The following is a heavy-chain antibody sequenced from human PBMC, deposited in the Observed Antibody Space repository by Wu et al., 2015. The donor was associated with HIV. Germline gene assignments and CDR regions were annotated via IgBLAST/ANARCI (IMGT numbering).Heavy chain of an antibody. CDR3: ARDLGDDFAVRGYYWYMDV. CDR2: ISGYNGNT. D-gene: IGHD2-21*02. J-gene: IGHJ6*03. V-gene: IGHV1-18*01. Sequence: HVQLVQSGDEVKKPGASVKVSCKTSGYTFSSHGISWVRQAPGQGLEWMGWISGYNGNTNYAQKLQGRVTMTTDTSTTTAYMDLRSLRSDDTAVYYCARDLGDDFAVRGYYWYMDVWGSGTAITVSS. CDR1: GYTFSSHG.